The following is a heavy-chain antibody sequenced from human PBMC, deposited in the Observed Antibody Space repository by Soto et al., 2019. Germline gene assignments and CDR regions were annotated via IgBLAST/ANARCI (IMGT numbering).Heavy chain of an antibody. Sequence: EVQLAESGGGLVQPGGSLRLSCVASGFSLDDYAMHWVRQAPGKGLEWVSGLSWNSGSVGYADSVKGRFTSSRDNARNSLYLQMNSLRADDTAFYYCAKDRNSCTKNFDYWGQGVLVTVSS. J-gene: IGHJ4*02. CDR3: AKDRNSCTKNFDY. D-gene: IGHD2-8*01. CDR1: GFSLDDYA. CDR2: LSWNSGSV. V-gene: IGHV3-9*01.